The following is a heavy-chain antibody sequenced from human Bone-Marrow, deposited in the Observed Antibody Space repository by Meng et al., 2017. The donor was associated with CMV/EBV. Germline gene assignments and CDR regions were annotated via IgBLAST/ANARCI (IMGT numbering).Heavy chain of an antibody. CDR1: GGSISSSSYY. CDR2: IYYSGST. J-gene: IGHJ4*02. CDR3: ARVGRRGLLPDY. V-gene: IGHV4-39*07. Sequence: SETLSLTCTVSGGSISSSSYYWGWIRQPPGKGLEWIGSIYYSGSTNYNPSLKSRVTISVDTSKNQFSLKLSSVTAADTAVYYCARVGRRGLLPDYWGQGTLVTVSS. D-gene: IGHD2-15*01.